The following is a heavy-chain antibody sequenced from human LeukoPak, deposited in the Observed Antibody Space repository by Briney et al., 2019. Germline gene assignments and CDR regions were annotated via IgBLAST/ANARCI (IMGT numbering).Heavy chain of an antibody. CDR1: GGFISGSHYY. V-gene: IGHV4-39*01. J-gene: IGHJ4*02. Sequence: PSETLSLTCTVSGGFISGSHYYWAWIRQPPGKGLEWIGMINYSGNRYYNPSLWSRATISVDTSTTQLSLNLNSVTAADTAVYYCARGYDYWGQGTLVAVSS. CDR3: ARGYDY. CDR2: INYSGNR. D-gene: IGHD3-22*01.